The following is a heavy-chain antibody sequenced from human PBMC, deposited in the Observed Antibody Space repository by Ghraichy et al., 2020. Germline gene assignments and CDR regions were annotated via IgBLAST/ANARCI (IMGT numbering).Heavy chain of an antibody. CDR2: IYYSGST. Sequence: SETLSLTCTVSGGSISSYYWSWIRQPPGKGLEWIGYIYYSGSTNYNPSLKSRVTISVDTSKNQFSLKLSSVNAADTAVYYCARDLYYYDSSGRDDAFDIWGQGTMVTVSS. V-gene: IGHV4-59*01. J-gene: IGHJ3*02. CDR1: GGSISSYY. D-gene: IGHD3-22*01. CDR3: ARDLYYYDSSGRDDAFDI.